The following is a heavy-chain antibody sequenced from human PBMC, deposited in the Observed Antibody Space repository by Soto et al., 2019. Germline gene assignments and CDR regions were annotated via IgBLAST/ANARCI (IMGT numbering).Heavy chain of an antibody. V-gene: IGHV2-5*02. CDR2: IYWDDDK. Sequence: QITLKESGPTLVTPTQTLTLTCTFSGFSLTTRGVGVGWIRQPPGKALECLALIYWDDDKRYSPSLQSRLSITKDTSKNQVVLTRTNVDPVDTATYYCAHIPNYYQYDWFDPWGQGTLVSVSS. CDR1: GFSLTTRGVG. J-gene: IGHJ5*02. D-gene: IGHD3-16*01. CDR3: AHIPNYYQYDWFDP.